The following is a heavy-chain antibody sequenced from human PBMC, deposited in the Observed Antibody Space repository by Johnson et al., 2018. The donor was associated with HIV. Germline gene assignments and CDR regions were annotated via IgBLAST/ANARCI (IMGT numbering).Heavy chain of an antibody. V-gene: IGHV3-30*14. J-gene: IGHJ3*02. Sequence: QVQLVESGGGVVQPGRSLRLSCAASGFTFSRYAMHWVRQAPGKGLEWVAVISNDGSDKYYADSVRGRFTISRDKSNNTLYLQIDRLTSEDTAVYYCAKESYYYDSSGYKIRGAFDIWGQGTMVTVSS. CDR3: AKESYYYDSSGYKIRGAFDI. CDR2: ISNDGSDK. D-gene: IGHD3-22*01. CDR1: GFTFSRYA.